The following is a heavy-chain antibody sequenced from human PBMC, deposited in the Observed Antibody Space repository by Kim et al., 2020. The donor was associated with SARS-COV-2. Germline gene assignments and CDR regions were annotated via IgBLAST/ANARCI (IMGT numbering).Heavy chain of an antibody. Sequence: SETLSLTCAVYGGSFSGYYWSWIRQPPGKGLEWIGEINHSRSTNYNPSLKSRVTISVDTSKNQFSLKLSSVTAADTAVYYCARGNTISHFYYYYYGMDVWGQGTTVTVSS. CDR3: ARGNTISHFYYYYYGMDV. V-gene: IGHV4-34*01. J-gene: IGHJ6*02. CDR2: INHSRST. CDR1: GGSFSGYY. D-gene: IGHD3-9*01.